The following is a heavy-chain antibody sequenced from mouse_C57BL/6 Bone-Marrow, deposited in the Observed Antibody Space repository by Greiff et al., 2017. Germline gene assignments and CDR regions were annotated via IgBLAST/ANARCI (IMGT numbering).Heavy chain of an antibody. D-gene: IGHD3-2*02. CDR2: IDPSDSYT. CDR3: ARPLDSSGYVWFAY. J-gene: IGHJ3*01. V-gene: IGHV1-69*02. Sequence: QVQLQQPGAELVKPGASVKMSCKASGYTFTSYWITWVKQRPGQGLEWIGEIDPSDSYTNYNQKFKGKATLTVDTSSSTAYMQLSSLTSEDSAVYYCARPLDSSGYVWFAYWGQGTLVTVSA. CDR1: GYTFTSYW.